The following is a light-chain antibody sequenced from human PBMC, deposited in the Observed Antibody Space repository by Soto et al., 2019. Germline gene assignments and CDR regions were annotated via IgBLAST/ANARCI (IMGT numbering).Light chain of an antibody. Sequence: QSALTQPASVSGSPGLSIAISCTGTSKDVGGYNSVSWYQQQPGKVPKLMMYDVSNRPSGVSNRVSGSKSGNTASLTISVLKSEYEGDYYCSSYTTGGSYVFGTGTKVTVL. CDR1: SKDVGGYNS. CDR2: DVS. J-gene: IGLJ1*01. CDR3: SSYTTGGSYV. V-gene: IGLV2-14*01.